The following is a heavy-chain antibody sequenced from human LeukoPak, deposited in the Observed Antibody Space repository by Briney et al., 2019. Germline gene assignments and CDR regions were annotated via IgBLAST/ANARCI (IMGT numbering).Heavy chain of an antibody. CDR3: ARVADYYDSSGYYDY. J-gene: IGHJ4*02. V-gene: IGHV4-4*02. D-gene: IGHD3-22*01. CDR1: GGSISSSNW. CDR2: IYHSGST. Sequence: PSETLSLTCAVSGGSISSSNWWSWVRQPPGKGLEWIGEIYHSGSTNYNPSLKSRVTISVDKSKNQFSLKLSSVTAADTAVYYCARVADYYDSSGYYDYWGQGTLVTVSS.